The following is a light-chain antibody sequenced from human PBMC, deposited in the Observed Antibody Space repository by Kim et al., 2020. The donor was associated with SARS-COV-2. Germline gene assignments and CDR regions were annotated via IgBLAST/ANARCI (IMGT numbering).Light chain of an antibody. V-gene: IGLV6-57*01. CDR1: SGSIASNY. Sequence: NFMLTQPRSVSESPGKTVTISCTRSSGSIASNYVQWYQQRPGSFPTTVIYEDNQRPSAVPDRFSGSIDSSSNSASLTISGLETEDEADYYCQSSGTRNHRVFGTGTKVTVL. J-gene: IGLJ1*01. CDR3: QSSGTRNHRV. CDR2: EDN.